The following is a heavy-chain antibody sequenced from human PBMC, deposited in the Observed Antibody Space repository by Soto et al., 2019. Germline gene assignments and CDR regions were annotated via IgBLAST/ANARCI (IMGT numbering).Heavy chain of an antibody. CDR3: AHIPNSYQYPWFDP. J-gene: IGHJ5*02. V-gene: IGHV2-5*02. Sequence: QITLKESGPALVKPTQTLTLTCTFSGFSLSTSGLGVGWLRQPPGNALECLALIYWDDDKRYSPSLNSRLTITKDTFKNPVVLTMTHMDPADTATYYCAHIPNSYQYPWFDPWGQGTLVTVSS. CDR1: GFSLSTSGLG. D-gene: IGHD2-2*01. CDR2: IYWDDDK.